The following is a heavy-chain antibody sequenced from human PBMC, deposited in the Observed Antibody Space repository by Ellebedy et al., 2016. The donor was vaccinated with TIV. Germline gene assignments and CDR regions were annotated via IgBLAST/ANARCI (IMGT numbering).Heavy chain of an antibody. CDR2: IYYSGST. CDR3: AREAARYFQH. V-gene: IGHV4-59*01. CDR1: GGSISSYY. J-gene: IGHJ1*01. D-gene: IGHD2-15*01. Sequence: SETLSLTXTVSGGSISSYYWSWIRQPPGKGLEWIGYIYYSGSTNYNPSLKSRVTISVDTSKNQFSLKLSSVTAADTAVYYCAREAARYFQHWGQGTLVTVSS.